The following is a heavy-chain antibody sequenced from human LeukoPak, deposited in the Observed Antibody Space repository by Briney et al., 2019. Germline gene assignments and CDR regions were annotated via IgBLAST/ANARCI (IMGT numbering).Heavy chain of an antibody. CDR2: IRSKAYGGTT. J-gene: IGHJ4*02. CDR1: GFTVSSNY. Sequence: GGSLRLSCAASGFTVSSNYMSWFRQAPGKGLEWVGFIRSKAYGGTTEYAASVKGRFTISRDDSKSMAYLQMNSLKTEDTAVYYCTRDLGDFDWLSISGPYDYWGQGTLVTVSS. D-gene: IGHD3-9*01. V-gene: IGHV3-49*03. CDR3: TRDLGDFDWLSISGPYDY.